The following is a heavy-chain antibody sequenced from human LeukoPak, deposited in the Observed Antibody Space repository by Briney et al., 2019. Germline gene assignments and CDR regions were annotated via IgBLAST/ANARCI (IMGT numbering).Heavy chain of an antibody. D-gene: IGHD5-18*01. CDR2: LNPNNGDT. CDR1: GYTFTGYY. V-gene: IGHV1-2*02. Sequence: ASVKVSCKGSGYTFTGYYIHWVRQAPGQGLEWMGWLNPNNGDTIYAQKFQGRVTMTRDTSISTAYMELSRLTSDDTAVYYCASGYTTSPFDHWGQGTLVTVSS. J-gene: IGHJ4*02. CDR3: ASGYTTSPFDH.